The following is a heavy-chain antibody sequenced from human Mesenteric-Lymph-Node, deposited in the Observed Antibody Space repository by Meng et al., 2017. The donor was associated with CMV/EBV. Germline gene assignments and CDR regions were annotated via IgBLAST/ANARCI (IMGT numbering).Heavy chain of an antibody. V-gene: IGHV3-23*03. CDR1: GFTVSSNE. CDR2: ISGGGI. Sequence: GESLKISCAASGFTVSSNEMSWVRQAPGRGLEWVSIISGGGIYYADSVKGRLTISRDNSKNMLYLQMNSLRAEDTALYYCVKGLTVFDYWGQGTLVTVSS. D-gene: IGHD2-8*02. J-gene: IGHJ4*02. CDR3: VKGLTVFDY.